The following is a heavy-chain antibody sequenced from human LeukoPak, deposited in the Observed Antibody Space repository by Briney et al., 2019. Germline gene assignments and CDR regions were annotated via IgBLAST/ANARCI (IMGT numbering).Heavy chain of an antibody. Sequence: PGGSLRFSCELSGLTVNNNYMGWVGQAPGKGLEWVSLIFPDGQTYYADFVQGRFSISRDMSRNILFLDMSSLRAEDTAVFFCARANPVYGDFDYWGQGTLVTVSS. CDR2: IFPDGQT. V-gene: IGHV3-53*01. CDR3: ARANPVYGDFDY. D-gene: IGHD4-17*01. J-gene: IGHJ4*02. CDR1: GLTVNNNY.